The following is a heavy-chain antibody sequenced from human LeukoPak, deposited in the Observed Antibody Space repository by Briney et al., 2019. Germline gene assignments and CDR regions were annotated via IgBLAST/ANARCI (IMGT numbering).Heavy chain of an antibody. Sequence: PSETLSLTCAVYGGSFSGYYWSWIRQPPGKGLEWIGEINHSGSTNYNPSLKSRVTISVDTSKNQFSLKLSSVTAADTAVYYCARGRFSMTTVIFNWFDPWGQGTLVTVSS. D-gene: IGHD4-11*01. CDR2: INHSGST. V-gene: IGHV4-34*01. CDR3: ARGRFSMTTVIFNWFDP. J-gene: IGHJ5*02. CDR1: GGSFSGYY.